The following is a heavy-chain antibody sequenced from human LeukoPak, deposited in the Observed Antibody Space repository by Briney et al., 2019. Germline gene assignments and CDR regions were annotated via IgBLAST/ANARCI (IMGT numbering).Heavy chain of an antibody. J-gene: IGHJ6*03. CDR1: GGSFSGYY. CDR2: INHSGST. CDR3: ARRGRAAALLYYYYYYMDV. D-gene: IGHD6-13*01. Sequence: PSETLSLTCAVYGGSFSGYYWSWICQPPGKGLEWIGEINHSGSTNYNPSLKSRVTISVDTSKNQFSLKLSSVTAADPAVYYCARRGRAAALLYYYYYYMDVWGKGTTVTVSS. V-gene: IGHV4-34*01.